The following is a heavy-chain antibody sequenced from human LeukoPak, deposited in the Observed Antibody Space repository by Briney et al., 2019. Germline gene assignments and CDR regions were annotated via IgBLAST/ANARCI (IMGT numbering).Heavy chain of an antibody. Sequence: ASVKVSCKASGYTFTGYYMHWVRQAPGQGLEWMGWINPNSGGTNYAQKFQGRVTMTRDTSISTAYMELSRLRSDDTAVYYCARVEKQEDYYYYYMDVWGKGTTVTVSS. J-gene: IGHJ6*03. CDR1: GYTFTGYY. CDR2: INPNSGGT. D-gene: IGHD6-13*01. V-gene: IGHV1-2*02. CDR3: ARVEKQEDYYYYYMDV.